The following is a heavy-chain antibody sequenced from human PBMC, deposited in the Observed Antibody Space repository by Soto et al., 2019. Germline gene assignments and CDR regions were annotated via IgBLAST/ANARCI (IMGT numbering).Heavy chain of an antibody. Sequence: PGGSLRLSCAAPGFTFSSYGMHWVRQAPGKGLEWVAVIWYDGSNKYYADSVKGRFTISGDNSKNTLYLQMNSLRAEDTAVYYCARVMSSKSYGHYYGMDVWGQGTTVTVSS. CDR2: IWYDGSNK. D-gene: IGHD5-18*01. CDR1: GFTFSSYG. V-gene: IGHV3-33*01. CDR3: ARVMSSKSYGHYYGMDV. J-gene: IGHJ6*02.